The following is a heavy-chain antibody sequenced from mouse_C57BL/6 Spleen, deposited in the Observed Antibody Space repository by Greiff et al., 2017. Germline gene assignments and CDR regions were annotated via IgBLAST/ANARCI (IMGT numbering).Heavy chain of an antibody. J-gene: IGHJ4*01. CDR1: GFSFNTYA. V-gene: IGHV10-1*01. CDR3: VRHEDLSTMDY. CDR2: IRSKSNNYAT. D-gene: IGHD5-1*01. Sequence: DAGGGLVQPKGSLKLSCAASGFSFNTYAMNWVRQAPGKGLEWVARIRSKSNNYATYYADSVKDRFTISRDDSESMLYLQMNNLKTEDTAMYYCVRHEDLSTMDYWGQGTSVTVSS.